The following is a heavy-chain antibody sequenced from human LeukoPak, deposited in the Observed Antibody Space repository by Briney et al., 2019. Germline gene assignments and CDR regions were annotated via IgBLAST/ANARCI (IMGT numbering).Heavy chain of an antibody. CDR2: LSGSGDRT. D-gene: IGHD6-19*01. CDR3: AKDRIPVAGRQDIWDY. J-gene: IGHJ4*02. CDR1: GFTFSNYA. Sequence: GGSLRLSCVAAGFTFSNYAMTWVRQAPGKGLGWVSGLSGSGDRTYYADSVKGRFTISRDNSKNTLYLQMNSLTDDDSAVYYCAKDRIPVAGRQDIWDYWGQGTLVTVSS. V-gene: IGHV3-23*01.